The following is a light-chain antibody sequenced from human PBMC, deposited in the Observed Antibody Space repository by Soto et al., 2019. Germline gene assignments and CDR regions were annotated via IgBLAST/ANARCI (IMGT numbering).Light chain of an antibody. CDR3: MQSLQTPWT. CDR2: LGS. J-gene: IGKJ1*01. Sequence: DIVTTKNPHSLPVTPGEPASISCRSSQSLLHSNGYNYLDWYLQKPGQSPQLLIYLGSNRASGVPGRFSGSGSGTDFTLKITRVEAEDVGIYYCMQSLQTPWTFGQVTK. V-gene: IGKV2-28*01. CDR1: QSLLHSNGYNY.